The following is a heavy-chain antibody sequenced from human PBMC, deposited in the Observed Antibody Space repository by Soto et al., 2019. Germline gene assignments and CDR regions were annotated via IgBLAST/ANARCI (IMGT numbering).Heavy chain of an antibody. J-gene: IGHJ6*02. CDR1: GGSFSGYY. V-gene: IGHV4-34*01. D-gene: IGHD3-10*01. Sequence: SQTLSRTCAVYGGSFSGYYWSWIRQPPGKGLEWIGEINHSGSTNYNPSLKSRVTISVDTSKNQFSLKLSSVTAADTAVYYCARARITMVRGVRYGMDVWGQGTTVTVSS. CDR2: INHSGST. CDR3: ARARITMVRGVRYGMDV.